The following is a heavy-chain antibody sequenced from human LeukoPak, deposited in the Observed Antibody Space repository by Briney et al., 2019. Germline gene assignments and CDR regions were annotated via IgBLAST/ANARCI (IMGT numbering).Heavy chain of an antibody. J-gene: IGHJ4*02. D-gene: IGHD3-10*01. Sequence: PGGSLRLSCAASGFIFSSHGMNWVRQAPGKGLEWVANIRPDGSEKYYVDSVKGRFTISRDIAKQSVFLQMTSLRVEDTAVYYCARLSAMVRGPEDIFYFEYWGLGTLVTVSS. CDR2: IRPDGSEK. CDR1: GFIFSSHG. CDR3: ARLSAMVRGPEDIFYFEY. V-gene: IGHV3-7*01.